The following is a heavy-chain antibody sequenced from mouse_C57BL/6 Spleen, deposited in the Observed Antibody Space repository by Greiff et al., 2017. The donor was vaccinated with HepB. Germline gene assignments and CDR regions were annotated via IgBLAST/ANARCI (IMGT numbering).Heavy chain of an antibody. J-gene: IGHJ4*01. CDR3: ARSDGNYGYAMDY. D-gene: IGHD2-1*01. Sequence: VQLQQSGPELVKPGASVKISCKASGYTFTDYYMNWVKQSHGKSLEWIGDINPNNGGTSYNQKFKGKATLTVDKSSSTAYMELRSLTSEDSAVYYCARSDGNYGYAMDYWGQGTSVTVSS. CDR2: INPNNGGT. V-gene: IGHV1-26*01. CDR1: GYTFTDYY.